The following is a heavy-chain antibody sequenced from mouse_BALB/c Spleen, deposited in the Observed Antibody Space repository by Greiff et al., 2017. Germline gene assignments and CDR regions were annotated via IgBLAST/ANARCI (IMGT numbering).Heavy chain of an antibody. CDR3: ASGVGSSRYAMDY. CDR2: ISSGSSTI. D-gene: IGHD1-1*01. V-gene: IGHV5-17*02. Sequence: EVHLVESGGGLVQPGGSRKLSCAASGFTFSSFGMHWVRQAPEKGLEWVAYISSGSSTIYYADTVKGRFTISRDNPKNTLFLQMTSLRSEDTAMYYCASGVGSSRYAMDYWGQGTSVTVSS. J-gene: IGHJ4*01. CDR1: GFTFSSFG.